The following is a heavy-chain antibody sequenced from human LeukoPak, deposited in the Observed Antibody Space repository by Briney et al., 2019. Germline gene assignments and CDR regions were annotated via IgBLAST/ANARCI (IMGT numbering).Heavy chain of an antibody. CDR3: ARDRRVAHDLDY. J-gene: IGHJ4*02. CDR1: GYTFTSYG. CDR2: ISAYNGNT. V-gene: IGHV1-18*01. Sequence: ASVKVSCKASGYTFTSYGISWVRQAPGQGLEGMGWISAYNGNTNYAQKLQGRVTMTTDTSTSTAYMELRSLRSDDTAVYYCARDRRVAHDLDYWGQGTLVTVSS. D-gene: IGHD2-21*01.